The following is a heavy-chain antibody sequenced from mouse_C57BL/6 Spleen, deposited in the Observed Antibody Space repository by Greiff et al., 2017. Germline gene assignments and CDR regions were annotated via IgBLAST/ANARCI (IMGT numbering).Heavy chain of an antibody. Sequence: VQLQQSGAELMKPGASVKLSCKATGYTFTGYWIEWVKQRPGHGLEWIGEIFPGSGSNNYNEKLKGKATLTAETSSNTAYMQRSSLTPEDSAIYYCAREDSSGSSFDYWGKGTTLTVSS. CDR3: AREDSSGSSFDY. CDR1: GYTFTGYW. D-gene: IGHD3-2*02. V-gene: IGHV1-9*01. CDR2: IFPGSGSN. J-gene: IGHJ2*01.